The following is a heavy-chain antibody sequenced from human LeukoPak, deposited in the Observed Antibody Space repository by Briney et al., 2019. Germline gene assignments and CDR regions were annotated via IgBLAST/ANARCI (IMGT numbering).Heavy chain of an antibody. Sequence: SETLSLTCTVSGYSISSGYYWGWIRQPPGKGLEWIGSIYHRGSTYYNPSLKSRVTISVDTSKNQFSLKLSSVTAADTAVYYCARGGSGSYDYYYHYMDVWGKGTTVTVSS. J-gene: IGHJ6*03. CDR3: ARGGSGSYDYYYHYMDV. CDR1: GYSISSGYY. D-gene: IGHD1-26*01. CDR2: IYHRGST. V-gene: IGHV4-38-2*02.